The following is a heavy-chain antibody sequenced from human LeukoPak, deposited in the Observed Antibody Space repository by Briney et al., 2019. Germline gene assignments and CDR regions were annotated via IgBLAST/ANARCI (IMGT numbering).Heavy chain of an antibody. CDR1: GFTFSNYW. V-gene: IGHV3-74*01. Sequence: GGSLRLSCAASGFTFSNYWMHWVRQVPGKGLVWVSRINIDGSSTNYADSVKGRFIMSRDNAKNTLYLQMNSLRAEDTGVYYCAREITTNGGRYFDYWGQGTLVTVSS. D-gene: IGHD7-27*01. CDR2: INIDGSST. J-gene: IGHJ4*02. CDR3: AREITTNGGRYFDY.